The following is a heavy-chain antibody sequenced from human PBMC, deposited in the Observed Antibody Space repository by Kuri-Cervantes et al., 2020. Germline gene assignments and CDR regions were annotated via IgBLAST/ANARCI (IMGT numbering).Heavy chain of an antibody. D-gene: IGHD3-10*01. CDR1: GYSISSGYY. CDR2: IYHSGST. J-gene: IGHJ4*02. V-gene: IGHV4-38-2*02. CDR3: ARDIMVRGVIRDY. Sequence: SETLSLTCAVSGYSISSGYYWGWIRQPPGKGLEWIGSIYHSGSTYYNPSLKSRVTISVDTSKNQFSLKLSSVTAADTAVYHCARDIMVRGVIRDYWGQGTLVTVSS.